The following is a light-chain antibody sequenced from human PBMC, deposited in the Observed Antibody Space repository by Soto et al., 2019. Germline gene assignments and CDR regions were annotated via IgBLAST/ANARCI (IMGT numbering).Light chain of an antibody. J-gene: IGKJ2*01. CDR3: QQRSNWPPVYT. CDR1: QSVFSS. V-gene: IGKV3-15*01. CDR2: GAA. Sequence: EIVMTQSPATLSVSPGERATLSCRASQSVFSSLAWFQQKPGQAPRLLIYGAATRATGIPARFSGSGSGTEFTLTISSLQSEDFAIYYCQQRSNWPPVYTFGQGTKLEIK.